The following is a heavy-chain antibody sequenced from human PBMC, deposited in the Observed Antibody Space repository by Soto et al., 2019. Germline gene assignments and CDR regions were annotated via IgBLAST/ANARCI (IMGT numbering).Heavy chain of an antibody. CDR2: IWYDGSNK. J-gene: IGHJ4*02. CDR3: ARVVLGYSSGWAGIDY. V-gene: IGHV3-33*01. D-gene: IGHD6-19*01. CDR1: GFTFSSYG. Sequence: QVQLLESGGGVVQPGRSLRLSCAASGFTFSSYGMHWVRQAPGKGLEWVEVIWYDGSNKYYADSVKGRFTISRDNSKNTLYLQRNSLRAEDTAVYYCARVVLGYSSGWAGIDYWGQGTMVTVYS.